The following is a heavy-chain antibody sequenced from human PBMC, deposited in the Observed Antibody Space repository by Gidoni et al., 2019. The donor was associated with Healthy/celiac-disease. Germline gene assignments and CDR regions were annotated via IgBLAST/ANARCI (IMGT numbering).Heavy chain of an antibody. V-gene: IGHV3-48*01. CDR3: ARGRRSYYESSGPQYNWFDP. CDR2: ISSSSSTI. Sequence: EVQLVESGGGLVQPGGSLRLSCAASGFTFSSYTLNWVRQAPGKGLKWVSYISSSSSTIYYADSVKGRFTISRDNAKNSLYLQMNSLRAEDTAVYYCARGRRSYYESSGPQYNWFDPWGQGTLVTVSS. D-gene: IGHD3-22*01. J-gene: IGHJ5*02. CDR1: GFTFSSYT.